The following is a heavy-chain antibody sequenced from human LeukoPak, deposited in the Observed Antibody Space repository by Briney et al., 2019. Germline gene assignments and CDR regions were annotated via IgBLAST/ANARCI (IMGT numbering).Heavy chain of an antibody. Sequence: ASVKVSCKASGYTFTSYAMHWVRQAPGQRLEWMGWINASSGNTKYSQKFQDRVTITRDTSTSTAYMELSSLRSEDTAVYYCARARLTLTRVRGVIITSSRSWFDPWGQGTLVTVSS. CDR3: ARARLTLTRVRGVIITSSRSWFDP. D-gene: IGHD3-10*01. V-gene: IGHV1-3*01. CDR2: INASSGNT. J-gene: IGHJ5*02. CDR1: GYTFTSYA.